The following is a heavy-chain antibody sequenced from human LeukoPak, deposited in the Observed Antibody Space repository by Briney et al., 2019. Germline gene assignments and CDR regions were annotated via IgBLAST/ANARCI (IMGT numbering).Heavy chain of an antibody. CDR2: IYHSGST. J-gene: IGHJ6*02. V-gene: IGHV4-39*07. D-gene: IGHD3-22*01. CDR1: GGSISSTNYY. Sequence: SETLSLTCIVSGGSISSTNYYSGWIRQPPGKGLEWIGSIYHSGSTYYNPSLRSRVTISVDTSKNQFSLKLSSVTAADTAVYYCARGKQYYYDSSGYYTSHYYYYGMDVWGQGTTVTVSS. CDR3: ARGKQYYYDSSGYYTSHYYYYGMDV.